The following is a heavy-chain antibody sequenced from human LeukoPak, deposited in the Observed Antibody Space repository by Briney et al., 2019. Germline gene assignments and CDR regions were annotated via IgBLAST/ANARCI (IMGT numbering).Heavy chain of an antibody. Sequence: SETLSLTCTVSGGSISSSSYYWGWIRQPPGKGLEWIGSIYYSGSTYYNPSLKSRVTISVDTSKNQFSLKLSSVTAADTAVYYCARGPTYQPIDYWGQGTLVTVSS. CDR1: GGSISSSSYY. D-gene: IGHD2-2*01. J-gene: IGHJ4*02. V-gene: IGHV4-39*01. CDR2: IYYSGST. CDR3: ARGPTYQPIDY.